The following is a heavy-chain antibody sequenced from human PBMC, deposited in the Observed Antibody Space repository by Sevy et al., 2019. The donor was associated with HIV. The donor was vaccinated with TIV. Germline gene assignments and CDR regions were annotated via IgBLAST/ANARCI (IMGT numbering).Heavy chain of an antibody. CDR2: VYYTGST. V-gene: IGHV4-39*01. CDR3: ARPNTVVTLGHAFDV. CDR1: GGSISSSSYY. D-gene: IGHD2-21*02. Sequence: SETLSLTCTVSGGSISSSSYYWAWIRQPPGKGLEWIGSVYYTGSTYYKPSLKSRVTISADRSKNQFSLKLSSVTAADTAVYYCARPNTVVTLGHAFDVWGHGTMVTVSS. J-gene: IGHJ3*01.